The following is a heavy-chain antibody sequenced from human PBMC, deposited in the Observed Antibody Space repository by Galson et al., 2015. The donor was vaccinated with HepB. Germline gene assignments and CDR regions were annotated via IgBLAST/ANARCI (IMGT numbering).Heavy chain of an antibody. CDR1: GFTFGDYA. D-gene: IGHD2-2*02. V-gene: IGHV3-49*03. CDR2: IRSKAYGGTT. CDR3: TREDCSSTSCYMIWSGWQSELFDY. Sequence: SLRLSCAASGFTFGDYAMSWFRQAPGKGLEWVGFIRSKAYGGTTEYAASVKGRFTISRDDSKSIAYLQMNSLKTEDTAVYYCTREDCSSTSCYMIWSGWQSELFDYWGQGTLVTVSS. J-gene: IGHJ4*02.